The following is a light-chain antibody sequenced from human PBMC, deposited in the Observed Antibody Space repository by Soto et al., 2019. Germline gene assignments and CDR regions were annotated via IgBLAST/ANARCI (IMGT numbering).Light chain of an antibody. CDR1: QDIKND. Sequence: AIQMTQSPSSLSASVGDRVTITCRASQDIKNDLVWYQQKPGKAPNVLIYSTSTLQSGVPSRFSGLGSDTNFTLTISSLQPEDFATYYCLQYYNYPFAFGQGTRLEIK. CDR2: STS. J-gene: IGKJ5*01. V-gene: IGKV1-6*01. CDR3: LQYYNYPFA.